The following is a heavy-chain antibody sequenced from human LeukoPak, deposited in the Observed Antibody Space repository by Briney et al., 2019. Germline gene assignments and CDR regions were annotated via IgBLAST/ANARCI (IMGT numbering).Heavy chain of an antibody. J-gene: IGHJ4*02. D-gene: IGHD3-22*01. CDR2: IYESGST. CDR3: ARHIRYYDL. Sequence: PSETLSLTCIVSGVSIKSYYWSWIRQPPGKGLEWIGYIYESGSTSYNPALKSRVTISADTSKNQFSLRLRSVTAADTAMYYCARHIRYYDLWGRGTLVSVSA. V-gene: IGHV4-59*08. CDR1: GVSIKSYY.